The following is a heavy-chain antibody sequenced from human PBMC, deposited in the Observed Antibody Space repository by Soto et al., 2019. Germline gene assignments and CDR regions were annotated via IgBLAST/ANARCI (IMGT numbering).Heavy chain of an antibody. Sequence: QVQLVQSGAEVKKPGSSVKVSCKASGGTFSSYTISWVRQAPGQGLEWMGRIIPILGIANYAQKFQGRVTSTADKSTSTAYMELSSLRSEDTAVYYCARDSSSSWSSQRSYWGQGTLVTVSS. CDR3: ARDSSSSWSSQRSY. CDR1: GGTFSSYT. V-gene: IGHV1-69*08. J-gene: IGHJ4*02. CDR2: IIPILGIA. D-gene: IGHD6-13*01.